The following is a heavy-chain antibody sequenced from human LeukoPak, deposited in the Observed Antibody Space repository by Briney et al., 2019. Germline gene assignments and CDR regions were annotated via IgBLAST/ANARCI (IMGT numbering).Heavy chain of an antibody. CDR3: ARELTENCGGACYHLDY. CDR1: GSTFTGYD. V-gene: IGHV1-2*02. J-gene: IGHJ4*02. D-gene: IGHD2-21*02. CDR2: ISSKSGGK. Sequence: SVKLSCTASGSTFTGYDMHWGRQAPGQGLGRKGWISSKSGGKNYAQKFQGRVTLTRDTSISTAYMELSRLRSDDTAVYYCARELTENCGGACYHLDYWGQGTLVTVSS.